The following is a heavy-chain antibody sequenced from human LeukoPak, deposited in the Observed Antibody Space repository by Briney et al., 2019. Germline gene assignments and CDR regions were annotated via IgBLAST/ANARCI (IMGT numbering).Heavy chain of an antibody. CDR1: GFTFSSYG. D-gene: IGHD6-13*01. Sequence: PGGSLRLSCAASGFTFSSYGMHWVRQAPGKGLEWVAVISYDGSTKYYADSVKGRFTISRDNSKNSLCLQMNSLRAEDTAVYYCAKDRAAGPPIDYWGQGTLVTVSS. J-gene: IGHJ4*02. CDR3: AKDRAAGPPIDY. V-gene: IGHV3-30*18. CDR2: ISYDGSTK.